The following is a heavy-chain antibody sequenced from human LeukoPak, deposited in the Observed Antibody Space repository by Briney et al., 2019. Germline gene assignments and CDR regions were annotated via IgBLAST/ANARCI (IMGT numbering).Heavy chain of an antibody. Sequence: SETLSLTCTVSGGSISGFFWNWIRQPPGEGLEWIGYISYRGISNHNPSVQSRVSMSVDTSKNQFSLRLGSVTAADTAVYYCAGGGSRQNFFYSGLDIWGQGTTVTVSS. CDR3: AGGGSRQNFFYSGLDI. J-gene: IGHJ6*02. CDR1: GGSISGFF. D-gene: IGHD3-10*01. CDR2: ISYRGIS. V-gene: IGHV4-59*01.